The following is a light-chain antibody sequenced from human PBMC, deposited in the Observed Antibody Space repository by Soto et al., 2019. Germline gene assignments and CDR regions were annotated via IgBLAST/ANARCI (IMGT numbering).Light chain of an antibody. Sequence: QSVLTQPASVSGSPGQSITISCTGTNSDVGHYNYVSWYQQHPGKAPKLIIYEVSDRPSGISTRFSASKSGNTASLTISGLQPEDEADYYCCSYTPNNTWVFGGGTKLTVL. V-gene: IGLV2-14*01. CDR2: EVS. CDR1: NSDVGHYNY. CDR3: CSYTPNNTWV. J-gene: IGLJ3*02.